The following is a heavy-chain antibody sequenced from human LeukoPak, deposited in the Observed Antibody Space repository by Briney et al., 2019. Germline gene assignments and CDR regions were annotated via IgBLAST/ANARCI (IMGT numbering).Heavy chain of an antibody. CDR1: GGSISSYY. D-gene: IGHD3-10*01. CDR3: ARVHGSGSPQYNWFDP. V-gene: IGHV4-4*07. J-gene: IGHJ5*02. Sequence: SKTLSLTCTVSGGSISSYYWSWIRQPAGKGLEWIGRIYTSGSTNYNPSLKSRVTMSVDTSKNQFSLKLSSVTAADTAVYYCARVHGSGSPQYNWFDPWGQGTLVTVSS. CDR2: IYTSGST.